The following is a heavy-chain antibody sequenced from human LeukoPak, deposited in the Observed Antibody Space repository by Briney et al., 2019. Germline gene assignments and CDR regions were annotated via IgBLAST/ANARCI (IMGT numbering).Heavy chain of an antibody. D-gene: IGHD5-12*01. CDR1: GYTFTSYY. Sequence: ASVKVSCKASGYTFTSYYMHWVRQAPGQGLEWMGIINPSGGSTSYAQKFQGRVTMTRDMSTSTVYMELSSLRSEDTAVYYCARDTWGGYDAPDDAFDIWGQGTMVTVSS. V-gene: IGHV1-46*01. CDR2: INPSGGST. CDR3: ARDTWGGYDAPDDAFDI. J-gene: IGHJ3*02.